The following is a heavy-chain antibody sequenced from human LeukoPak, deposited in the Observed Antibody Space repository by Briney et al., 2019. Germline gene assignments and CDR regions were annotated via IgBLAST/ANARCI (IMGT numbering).Heavy chain of an antibody. CDR2: IYYSGST. J-gene: IGHJ5*02. Sequence: SHTLSLTCTVSGGYISWGGYYGSYIRQPPGKGLEWSGYIYYSGSTFYNPSLKSRDTISVDASKNLFSLNLSSVTCAHAAVFFRAKGDLSSVPAAANWFDPRGPGTPVNVSS. D-gene: IGHD2-2*01. CDR1: GGYISWGGYY. CDR3: AKGDLSSVPAAANWFDP. V-gene: IGHV4-31*03.